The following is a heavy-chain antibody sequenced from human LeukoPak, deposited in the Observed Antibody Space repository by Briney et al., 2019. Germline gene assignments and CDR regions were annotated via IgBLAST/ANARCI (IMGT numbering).Heavy chain of an antibody. Sequence: TSETLSLTCTVSGGSISSYYWSWIRQPPGKGLEWIGYIYYSGSTNYNPSLKSRVTISVDTSKNQFSLKLSSVTAADTAVYYCAKGSRSRLERNYRPSYFDYWGQGTLVTVSS. CDR1: GGSISSYY. CDR3: AKGSRSRLERNYRPSYFDY. D-gene: IGHD1-1*01. V-gene: IGHV4-59*01. CDR2: IYYSGST. J-gene: IGHJ4*02.